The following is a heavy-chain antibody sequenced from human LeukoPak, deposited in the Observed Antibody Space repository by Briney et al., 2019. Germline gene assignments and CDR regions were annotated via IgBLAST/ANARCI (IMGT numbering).Heavy chain of an antibody. V-gene: IGHV4-4*09. Sequence: SETLSLTCSVSGGSISSYYWTWIRQPPGKGLEWLGYMYTSGSSNYHPSLKSRVTISIDTSKNQFSLILSSVTASDTAIYYCARRAGSYLGYWYFDLWGRGTLVTVSS. CDR3: ARRAGSYLGYWYFDL. CDR1: GGSISSYY. J-gene: IGHJ2*01. CDR2: MYTSGSS. D-gene: IGHD1-26*01.